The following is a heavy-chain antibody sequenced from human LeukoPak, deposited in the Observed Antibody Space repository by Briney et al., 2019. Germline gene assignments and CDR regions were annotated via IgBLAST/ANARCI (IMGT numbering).Heavy chain of an antibody. Sequence: SETLSLTCTVSGGSISSGDYYWSWIRQPPGKGLEWIGYIYYSGSTYYNPSLKSRVTISVDTSKNQFSLNLSSVTAADTAVYYCARVFVPAAIGYYFDYWGQGTLVTVSS. CDR1: GGSISSGDYY. CDR2: IYYSGST. CDR3: ARVFVPAAIGYYFDY. D-gene: IGHD2-2*01. J-gene: IGHJ4*02. V-gene: IGHV4-30-4*08.